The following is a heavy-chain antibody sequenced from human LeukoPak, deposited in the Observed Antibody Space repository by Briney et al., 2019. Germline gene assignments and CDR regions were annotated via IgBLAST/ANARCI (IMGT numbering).Heavy chain of an antibody. Sequence: PGGSLRLSCAASGFAFSSNAMTWVRQAPGKGLEWLSYISGSGSVQYYADSVKGRFTISRDNAKNSLYLQMNSLRGEDTAVYYCARDRTGNDYWGQGALVTVSS. CDR2: ISGSGSVQ. D-gene: IGHD1-1*01. V-gene: IGHV3-48*01. CDR3: ARDRTGNDY. J-gene: IGHJ4*02. CDR1: GFAFSSNA.